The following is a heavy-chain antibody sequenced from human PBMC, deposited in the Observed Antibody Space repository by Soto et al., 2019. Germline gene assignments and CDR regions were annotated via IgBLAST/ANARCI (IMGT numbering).Heavy chain of an antibody. Sequence: QVQLVESGGGVVQPGRSLRLSCAASGFTFSSYGMHWVRQAPGKGLEWVAVIWYDGSNKYYADSVKGRFTISRDNSKNTLSLQMNSLRAEDTAVYYCARDLLGYSSSWYHYYYYYYGMDVWGQGTTVTVSS. D-gene: IGHD6-13*01. J-gene: IGHJ6*02. CDR1: GFTFSSYG. CDR3: ARDLLGYSSSWYHYYYYYYGMDV. V-gene: IGHV3-33*01. CDR2: IWYDGSNK.